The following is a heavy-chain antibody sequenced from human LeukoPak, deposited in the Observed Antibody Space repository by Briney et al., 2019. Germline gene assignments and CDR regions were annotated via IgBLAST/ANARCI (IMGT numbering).Heavy chain of an antibody. D-gene: IGHD2-21*02. V-gene: IGHV4-39*01. J-gene: IGHJ4*02. CDR1: GGSISSSSYY. Sequence: SETLSLTCTVSGGSISSSSYYWGWTRQPPGKGLEWIGSIYYSGSTYYNPSLKSRVTISVDTSKNQFSLKLSSVTAADTAVYYCARKGVVTAIQYFDYWGQGTLVTVSS. CDR2: IYYSGST. CDR3: ARKGVVTAIQYFDY.